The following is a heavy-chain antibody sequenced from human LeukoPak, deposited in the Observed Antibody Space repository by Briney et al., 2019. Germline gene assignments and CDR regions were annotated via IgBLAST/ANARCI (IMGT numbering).Heavy chain of an antibody. Sequence: KLSETLPLTCSISRGPISSRLYAWGSFPQPPVKGLECIGSIYSSGSTYYNPSLKSRVTISVYTSKTHFSLRLSSVTAADTALCYCARSRVGATILHFDYWGQGTLVTVSS. CDR2: IYSSGST. V-gene: IGHV4-39*02. CDR1: RGPISSRLYA. CDR3: ARSRVGATILHFDY. J-gene: IGHJ4*02. D-gene: IGHD1-26*01.